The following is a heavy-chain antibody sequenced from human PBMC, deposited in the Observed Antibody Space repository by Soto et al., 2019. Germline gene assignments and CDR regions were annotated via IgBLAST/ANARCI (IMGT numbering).Heavy chain of an antibody. CDR1: GFTFTSSA. D-gene: IGHD3-22*01. CDR2: IVVGSGNT. J-gene: IGHJ6*02. Sequence: SVKVSCKASGFTFTSSAVQWVRQARGQRLEWIGWIVVGSGNTNYAQKFQERVTITRDMSTSTAYMELSSLRSEDTAVYYCAADKDSSGYYYYYGMDVWGQGTTVT. CDR3: AADKDSSGYYYYYGMDV. V-gene: IGHV1-58*01.